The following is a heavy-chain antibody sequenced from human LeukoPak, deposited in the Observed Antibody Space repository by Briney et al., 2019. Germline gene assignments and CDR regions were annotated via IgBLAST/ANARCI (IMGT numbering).Heavy chain of an antibody. CDR3: AGNGGNAFDI. CDR2: IYYSGST. D-gene: IGHD2-8*01. J-gene: IGHJ3*02. V-gene: IGHV4-59*01. Sequence: SETLSLTCTVSGGSISSYYWSWIRQPPGKGLEWIGYIYYSGSTNYNPSLKSRVTISVDTSKNQFSLKLSSVTAADTAVYYCAGNGGNAFDIWGQGTMVTVSS. CDR1: GGSISSYY.